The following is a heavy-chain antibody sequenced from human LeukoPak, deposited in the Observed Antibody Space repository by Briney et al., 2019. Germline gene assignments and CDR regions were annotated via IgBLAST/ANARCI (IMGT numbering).Heavy chain of an antibody. J-gene: IGHJ6*03. CDR1: GFTFSSYA. CDR2: IKQDGSEK. V-gene: IGHV3-7*01. D-gene: IGHD6-19*01. Sequence: GGSLRLSCAASGFTFSSYAMHWVRQAPGKGLEWVANIKQDGSEKYYVDSVKGRLTISRDNAKNSLYLQMNSLRAEDTAVYYCARDRRYSSGWYSPPYYYYMEVWGKGTTVTVSS. CDR3: ARDRRYSSGWYSPPYYYYMEV.